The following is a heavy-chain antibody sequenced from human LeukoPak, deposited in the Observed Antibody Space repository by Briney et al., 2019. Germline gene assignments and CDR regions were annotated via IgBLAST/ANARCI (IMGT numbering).Heavy chain of an antibody. Sequence: SETLSLTCAIYRRSFRGYYWYWIRQPPGKGLEWIGEINHSETTNYNPSLKSRVTISVNTSKNQFSLMLTSVTAADTAVYYCARGENYYDNSGYDYWGQGTLVTVSS. CDR1: RRSFRGYY. D-gene: IGHD3-22*01. CDR3: ARGENYYDNSGYDY. J-gene: IGHJ4*02. V-gene: IGHV4-34*01. CDR2: INHSETT.